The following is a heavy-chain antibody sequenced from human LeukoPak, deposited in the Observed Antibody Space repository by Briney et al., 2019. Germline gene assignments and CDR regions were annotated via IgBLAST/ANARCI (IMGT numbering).Heavy chain of an antibody. CDR1: GGSISSSSSY. CDR2: IYYSGSS. CDR3: ARHVPAQWLVRGYFDY. Sequence: PSETLSLTWSVSGGSISSSSSYWGWIRQPPGKGLEWIGSIYYSGSSFDNPALKSRVTISVDTSKNQFSLKLSSVTAADTAVYYCARHVPAQWLVRGYFDYWGQGTLVTVSS. J-gene: IGHJ4*02. V-gene: IGHV4-39*01. D-gene: IGHD6-19*01.